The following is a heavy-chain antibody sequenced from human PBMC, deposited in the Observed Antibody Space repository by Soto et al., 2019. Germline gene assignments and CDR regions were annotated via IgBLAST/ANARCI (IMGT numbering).Heavy chain of an antibody. V-gene: IGHV3-30-3*01. CDR2: ISYDGSNK. CDR3: AKNQGVELVPLATVDWFDP. Sequence: LRLSCAASGFTFSSYAMHWVRQAPGKGLEWVAVISYDGSNKYYADSVKGRFTISRDNSKSTVYLELNNLSAEDTAVYHCAKNQGVELVPLATVDWFDPWGQGSVVTVSS. J-gene: IGHJ5*02. D-gene: IGHD1-26*01. CDR1: GFTFSSYA.